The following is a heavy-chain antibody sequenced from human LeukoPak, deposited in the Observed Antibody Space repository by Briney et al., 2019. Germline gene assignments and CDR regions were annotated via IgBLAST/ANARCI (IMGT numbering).Heavy chain of an antibody. CDR1: GGSFSDYY. CDR2: INHSGST. CDR3: ARHLMVRGVRIGDNYYYYMDV. Sequence: SETLSLTCSVYGGSFSDYYWSWIRQPPGKGLEWIAEINHSGSTNYNPSLKSRVTISVDTSKNQFSLKLSSVTAADTAVYYCARHLMVRGVRIGDNYYYYMDVWGKGTTVTISS. V-gene: IGHV4-34*01. J-gene: IGHJ6*03. D-gene: IGHD3-10*01.